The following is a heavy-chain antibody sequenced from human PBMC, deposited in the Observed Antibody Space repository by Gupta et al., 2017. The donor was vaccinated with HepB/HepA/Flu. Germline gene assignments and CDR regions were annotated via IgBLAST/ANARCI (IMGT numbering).Heavy chain of an antibody. V-gene: IGHV4-31*02. CDR3: SRGRFGDLFDY. Sequence: QVQLQESGPRLVKPSQTLSLTCTVSGDSIGSGTYFWTWIRQHPQKGLEWIGFIHYTGSTSYNPSLKSRISISLDTSQNQFSLNMESVTAADTAVYFCSRGRFGDLFDYWGQGILGTVSS. J-gene: IGHJ4*02. D-gene: IGHD3-10*01. CDR1: GDSIGSGTYF. CDR2: IHYTGST.